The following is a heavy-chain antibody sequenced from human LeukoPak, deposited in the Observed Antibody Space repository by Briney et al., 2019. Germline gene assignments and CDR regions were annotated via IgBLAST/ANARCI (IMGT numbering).Heavy chain of an antibody. Sequence: GGSLRLSCAASGFTFSSCGMHWVRQAPGKGLEWVAATWYDGSNKYYADSVKGRFAISRDNSKNTLYLQMNSLRAEDTAVYFCARGGHCSTTSCSNYDGMDVWGQGTTLTVSS. V-gene: IGHV3-33*01. J-gene: IGHJ6*02. CDR1: GFTFSSCG. CDR2: TWYDGSNK. D-gene: IGHD2-2*01. CDR3: ARGGHCSTTSCSNYDGMDV.